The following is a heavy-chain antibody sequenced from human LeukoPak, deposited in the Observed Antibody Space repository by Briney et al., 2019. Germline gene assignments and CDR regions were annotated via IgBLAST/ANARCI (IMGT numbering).Heavy chain of an antibody. J-gene: IGHJ3*01. CDR3: ARVPSLGAFDL. Sequence: SQTLSLTCAISGDSVSNKRATWIWIRQSPSRGLEYLGRTYYRSEWYSEYAVSARSRLTINPDTSKNQFSLHLNSVPPEDTVVYYCARVPSLGAFDLWGPGTMVSVSS. CDR1: GDSVSNKRAT. CDR2: TYYRSEWYS. V-gene: IGHV6-1*01.